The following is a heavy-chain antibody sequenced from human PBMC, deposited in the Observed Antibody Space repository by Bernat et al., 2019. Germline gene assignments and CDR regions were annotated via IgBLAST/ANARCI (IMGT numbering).Heavy chain of an antibody. CDR2: LHTGNGNT. CDR3: AGDEVAANCYYHGMDV. D-gene: IGHD6-19*01. CDR1: GYSFTNYS. Sequence: QVQLVQSGAAVRKPGASVKVSCKASGYSFTNYSIHWVRQAPEQRPEWMGWLHTGNGNTRYSQKFQGRVTITRDTSASTAYMELSSLTSEDTAVYYCAGDEVAANCYYHGMDVWGQGTSVTVSS. V-gene: IGHV1-3*04. J-gene: IGHJ6*02.